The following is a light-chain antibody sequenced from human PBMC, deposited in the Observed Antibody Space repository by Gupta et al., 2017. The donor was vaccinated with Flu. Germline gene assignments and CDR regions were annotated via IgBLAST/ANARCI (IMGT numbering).Light chain of an antibody. CDR2: GDS. V-gene: IGLV1-40*01. CDR3: QPYDTGLTAWV. J-gene: IGLJ3*02. CDR1: SNFGTDFA. Sequence: SNFGTDFAARWYLRLPGTAPKLLIYGDSHRPSGVPARFSGSRSGTSASLAIAGLQPEDEGDYFCQPYDTGLTAWVFGGGTKLTVL.